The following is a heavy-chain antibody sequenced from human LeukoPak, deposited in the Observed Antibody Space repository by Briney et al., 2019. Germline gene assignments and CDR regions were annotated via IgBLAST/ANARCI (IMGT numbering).Heavy chain of an antibody. CDR2: IYHSGST. CDR1: GGSISSSNW. Sequence: SGTLSLTCAVSGGSISSSNWWSWVRQPPGKGLEWIGSIYHSGSTYYNPSLKSRVTMSVDTSKKQFSLNLSSVTAADTAVYYCATTPREYSSTWYYFDYWGQGILVTVSS. D-gene: IGHD6-13*01. V-gene: IGHV4-4*02. J-gene: IGHJ4*02. CDR3: ATTPREYSSTWYYFDY.